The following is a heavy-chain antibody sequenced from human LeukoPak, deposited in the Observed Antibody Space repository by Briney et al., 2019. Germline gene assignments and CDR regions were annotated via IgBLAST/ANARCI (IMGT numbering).Heavy chain of an antibody. J-gene: IGHJ4*02. CDR3: VKDWSSGWNFNYFEY. Sequence: GGSLRLSCAASRFTFSTYWMHWVRQAPGKGLVWVSRINSDGSSTDYADSVKGRFTISRDNAKNTLYLQMNSLRAEDMALYYCVKDWSSGWNFNYFEYWGQGTLVTVSS. CDR1: RFTFSTYW. V-gene: IGHV3-74*01. CDR2: INSDGSST. D-gene: IGHD6-19*01.